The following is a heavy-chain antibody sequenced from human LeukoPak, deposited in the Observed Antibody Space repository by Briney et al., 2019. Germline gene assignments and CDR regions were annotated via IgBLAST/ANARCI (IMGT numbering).Heavy chain of an antibody. J-gene: IGHJ5*02. V-gene: IGHV3-53*01. CDR1: GFTVSSNY. Sequence: GGSLRLSCAASGFTVSSNYMIWVRQAPGKRMEWVSVLYTGGNTHHADSVKGRFTISRDRSQNTLYLQMNNLRAGDTAVYYCVRDGEGVAISVNYWFDPWGQGTLVTVSS. D-gene: IGHD3-10*01. CDR2: LYTGGNT. CDR3: VRDGEGVAISVNYWFDP.